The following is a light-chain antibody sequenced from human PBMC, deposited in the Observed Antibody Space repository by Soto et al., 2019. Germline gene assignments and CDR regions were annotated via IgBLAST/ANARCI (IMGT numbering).Light chain of an antibody. J-gene: IGLJ2*01. Sequence: QSALTQPASVSGSLGQSITISCTGTSSDVGSYNLVSWYQQDPGKAPKLMIYEGSKRPSGVSNRFSGSKSGNTASLTISGLQAEDEADYYCCSYAGSSTVVFGGGTKLTVL. CDR3: CSYAGSSTVV. CDR1: SSDVGSYNL. CDR2: EGS. V-gene: IGLV2-23*01.